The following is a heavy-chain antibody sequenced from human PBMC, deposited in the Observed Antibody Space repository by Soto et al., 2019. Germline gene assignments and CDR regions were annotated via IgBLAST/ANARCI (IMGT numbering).Heavy chain of an antibody. V-gene: IGHV4-4*07. Sequence: PSETLSLTCTVSGDSVSKYYWNWIRQPAGKGLEWIGRIYTTRSPNYNPSLKSRVTMSVDTSKNQFSLKLNLSSVTAADTAVYYCARSPAYGDYANLDTRGPGALVPVSS. D-gene: IGHD4-17*01. CDR2: IYTTRSP. J-gene: IGHJ5*02. CDR3: ARSPAYGDYANLDT. CDR1: GDSVSKYY.